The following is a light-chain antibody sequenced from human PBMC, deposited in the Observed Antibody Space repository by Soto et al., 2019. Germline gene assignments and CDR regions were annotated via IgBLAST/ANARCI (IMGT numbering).Light chain of an antibody. Sequence: DIQLTQSPSSLSASVGERVTLTCMASQSISTYLNWYQQKAGLAPKLLIYAASSLQSGVPSRFSGSGSGTDFTLTISSLQPEDFATYYCQQSYSTPRTFGQGTKVDIK. CDR3: QQSYSTPRT. V-gene: IGKV1-39*01. CDR2: AAS. CDR1: QSISTY. J-gene: IGKJ1*01.